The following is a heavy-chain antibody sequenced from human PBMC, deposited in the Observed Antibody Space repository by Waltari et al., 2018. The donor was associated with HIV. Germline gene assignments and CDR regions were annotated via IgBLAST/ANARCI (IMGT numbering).Heavy chain of an antibody. CDR2: VKGDASST. Sequence: EVELVDSGGGLVQPGGSLRLSCVASKFNFSNYWIYWVRQLPGKGLVWVSRVKGDASSTDYADSVRGRFTISRDNAKNTVYLQMNSLRAEDTALYYCTRAVFWSGFFRDYFFDYWGQEPRSPSPQ. CDR3: TRAVFWSGFFRDYFFDY. V-gene: IGHV3-74*01. D-gene: IGHD3-3*01. CDR1: KFNFSNYW. J-gene: IGHJ4*01.